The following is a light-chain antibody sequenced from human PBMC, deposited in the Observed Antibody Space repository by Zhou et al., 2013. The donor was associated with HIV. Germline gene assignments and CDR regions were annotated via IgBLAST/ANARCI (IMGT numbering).Light chain of an antibody. CDR3: QQYNSYPRT. CDR1: ETVGRS. J-gene: IGKJ1*01. CDR2: KTS. Sequence: DIQMTQSPSTLSAFIGDRISITCRANETVGRSLAWYQQKPGKTPKLLIFKTSTVDVGVPSRFSGGGSGTEFTLTISSLQPDDFATYYCQQYNSYPRTFGQGTKVEIK. V-gene: IGKV1-5*03.